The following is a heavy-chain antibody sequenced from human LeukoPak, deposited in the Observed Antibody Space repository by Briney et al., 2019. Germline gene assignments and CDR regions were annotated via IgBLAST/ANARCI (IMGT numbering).Heavy chain of an antibody. J-gene: IGHJ4*02. V-gene: IGHV3-30*02. CDR2: IRYDGITK. CDR3: ARDYYGSGSYLDY. Sequence: PGGSLRLSCTASGFTFSNHGMHWVRQAPGKGLEWVAFIRYDGITKYYADSVKGRFTISRDNSKNTLYLQMNSLRAEDTAVYYCARDYYGSGSYLDYWGQGTLVTVSS. CDR1: GFTFSNHG. D-gene: IGHD3-10*01.